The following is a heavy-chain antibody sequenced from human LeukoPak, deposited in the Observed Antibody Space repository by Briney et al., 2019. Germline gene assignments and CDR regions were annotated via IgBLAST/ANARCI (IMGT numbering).Heavy chain of an antibody. J-gene: IGHJ3*01. CDR3: PRDCYYAFDF. CDR2: IRSKRDGGTT. V-gene: IGHV3-15*07. Sequence: GGSLRLSCLASGFTFSNTWMNWVRQAPGKGLEWVARIRSKRDGGTTDYAAPVKGRFTISRDDSKNPMYLQMNSLKAEDTAVYYSPRDCYYAFDFWGQGTMVTVSP. CDR1: GFTFSNTW. D-gene: IGHD2-21*02.